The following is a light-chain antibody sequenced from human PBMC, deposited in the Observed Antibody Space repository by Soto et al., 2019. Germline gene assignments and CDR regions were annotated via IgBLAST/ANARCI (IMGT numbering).Light chain of an antibody. CDR3: QQYKSYWT. V-gene: IGKV1-5*01. J-gene: IGKJ1*01. CDR2: DAS. CDR1: QRISTW. Sequence: DIQMTQSPSTLSASDGDGVTITCRASQRISTWLAWYQQKPGKVPKPPSPDASGFETGGPSRFNGNGSGTEFTLTINSLQPDDFATDYCQQYKSYWTFGQGTEVDI.